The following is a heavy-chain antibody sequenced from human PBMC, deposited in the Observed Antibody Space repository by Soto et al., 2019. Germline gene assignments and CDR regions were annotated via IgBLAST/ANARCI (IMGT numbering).Heavy chain of an antibody. J-gene: IGHJ5*02. CDR3: AKDGPRWLVRFLGWFDP. Sequence: QVQLVESGGGVVQPGRSLRLSCAASGFTFSSYGMHWVRQAPGKGLEWVAVISYDGSNKYYADSVKGRFTISRDNSKNTLYLQMNSLRAEDTAVYSCAKDGPRWLVRFLGWFDPWGQGTLVTVSS. CDR1: GFTFSSYG. D-gene: IGHD6-19*01. V-gene: IGHV3-30*18. CDR2: ISYDGSNK.